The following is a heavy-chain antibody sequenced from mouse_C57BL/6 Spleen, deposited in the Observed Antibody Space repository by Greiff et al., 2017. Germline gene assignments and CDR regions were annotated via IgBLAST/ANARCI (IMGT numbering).Heavy chain of an antibody. CDR1: GYTFTDYY. CDR3: ARSGYDYGSSSPSFDV. Sequence: EVQLQQSGPELVKPGASVKISCKASGYTFTDYYMNWVKQSHGKSLEWIGDINPNNGGTSYNQKFKGKATLTVDKSSSTAYMELRSLTSEDSAVYYCARSGYDYGSSSPSFDVWGTGTTVTVSS. CDR2: INPNNGGT. J-gene: IGHJ1*03. D-gene: IGHD2-4*01. V-gene: IGHV1-26*01.